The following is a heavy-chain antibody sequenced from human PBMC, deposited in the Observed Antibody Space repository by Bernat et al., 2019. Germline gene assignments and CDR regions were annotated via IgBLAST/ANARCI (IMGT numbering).Heavy chain of an antibody. CDR3: ARGPRDGDYYFDY. CDR2: ISYDGSNK. D-gene: IGHD4-17*01. Sequence: QVQLVESGGGVVQPGRSLRLSCAASGFTFSDHGMHWVRQPPGAGLEWVAVISYDGSNKYSADSVTGRFTISRDNSKNTLYLQMNSLRGEDTAVYYCARGPRDGDYYFDYWGQGTLVTVSS. V-gene: IGHV3-30*19. CDR1: GFTFSDHG. J-gene: IGHJ4*02.